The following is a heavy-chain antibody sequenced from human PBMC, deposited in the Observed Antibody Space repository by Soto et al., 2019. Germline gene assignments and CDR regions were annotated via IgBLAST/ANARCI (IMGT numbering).Heavy chain of an antibody. Sequence: SETLSLTGTVSGGSISSGDYYWSWIRQPPGKGLEWIGYIYYSGSTYYNPSLKSRVTISVDTSKNQFSLKLSSVTAADTAVYYCARRMVRGVNWFDPWGQGTLVTVSS. CDR1: GGSISSGDYY. V-gene: IGHV4-30-4*01. J-gene: IGHJ5*02. CDR3: ARRMVRGVNWFDP. D-gene: IGHD3-10*01. CDR2: IYYSGST.